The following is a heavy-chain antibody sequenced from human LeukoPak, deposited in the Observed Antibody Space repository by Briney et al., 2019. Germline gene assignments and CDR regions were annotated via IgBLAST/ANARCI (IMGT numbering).Heavy chain of an antibody. Sequence: PSETLSLTCSVSGGSISSNTWCSWGRPPPGRGLEWSGEIYNSGSTNYNPSLKSRVTISLDKSKNQFSLKLSSVTAADTVVYCCARDSSRVGTTGAFDIWGQGTMVIVSS. CDR3: ARDSSRVGTTGAFDI. D-gene: IGHD2-21*02. J-gene: IGHJ3*02. V-gene: IGHV4-4*01. CDR1: GGSISSNTW. CDR2: IYNSGST.